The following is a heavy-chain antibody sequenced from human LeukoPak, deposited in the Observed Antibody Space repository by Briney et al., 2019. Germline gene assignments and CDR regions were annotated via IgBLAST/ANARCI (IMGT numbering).Heavy chain of an antibody. V-gene: IGHV4-34*01. Sequence: PSETLSLTCAVYGGSFSGYYWSWIRQPPGKGPEWIGEINHSGSTNYNPSLKSRVTISVDTSKNQFSLKLSSVTAADTAVYYCASAGGHFDWSHYWGQGTLVTVSS. CDR2: INHSGST. CDR1: GGSFSGYY. J-gene: IGHJ4*02. CDR3: ASAGGHFDWSHY. D-gene: IGHD3-9*01.